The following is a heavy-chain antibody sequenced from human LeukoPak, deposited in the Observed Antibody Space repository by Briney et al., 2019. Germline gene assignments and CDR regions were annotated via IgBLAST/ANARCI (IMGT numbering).Heavy chain of an antibody. V-gene: IGHV1-24*01. CDR1: GYTLTELS. CDR2: FDPEDGET. CDR3: ATGGTKYHCSSTSCQRKRFDY. Sequence: ASVKVSCNVSGYTLTELSMHWVRQAPGKGLEWMGGFDPEDGETIYAQKLQRRVTMTEDTSTDTAYMELSSLRSEDTAVYYCATGGTKYHCSSTSCQRKRFDYWGQGTLVTVSS. J-gene: IGHJ4*02. D-gene: IGHD2-2*01.